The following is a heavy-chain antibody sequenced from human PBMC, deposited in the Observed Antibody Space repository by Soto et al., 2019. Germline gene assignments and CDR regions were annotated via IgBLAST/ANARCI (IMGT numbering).Heavy chain of an antibody. V-gene: IGHV3-23*01. J-gene: IGHJ4*02. CDR3: AKEQGRVAAALDY. CDR2: ISGSGDTT. D-gene: IGHD6-13*01. CDR1: GFIFSNYA. Sequence: GGSLRLSCVASGFIFSNYAMNWVRQAPGRGLEWVSTISGSGDTTYYADSVKGRFTISRDNSKNTLYLQMNSLTVEDTAVYYCAKEQGRVAAALDYWGQGTLVTVSS.